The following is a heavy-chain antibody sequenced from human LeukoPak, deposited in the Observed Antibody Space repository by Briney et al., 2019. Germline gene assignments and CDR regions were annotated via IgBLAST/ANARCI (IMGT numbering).Heavy chain of an antibody. D-gene: IGHD6-13*01. CDR2: ISWNSGSI. V-gene: IGHV3-9*01. Sequence: PGGSLRLSCAASGFTFDDYAMHWVRQAPGKGLEWIPGISWNSGSIGYADSVKGRFTISRDNAKNSLYLQMNSLRAEDTALYYCAKLSEGIAAAGADDAFDIWGQGTMVTVSS. J-gene: IGHJ3*02. CDR3: AKLSEGIAAAGADDAFDI. CDR1: GFTFDDYA.